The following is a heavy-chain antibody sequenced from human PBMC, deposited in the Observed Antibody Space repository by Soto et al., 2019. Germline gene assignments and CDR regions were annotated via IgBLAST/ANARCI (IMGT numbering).Heavy chain of an antibody. Sequence: GAPRLSCAASGFTFSSYGMHWVRQAPGKGLEWVAVIWYDGSNKYYADSVKGRFTISRDNSKNTLYLQMNSLRAEDTAVYYFSKINANTGVLDFWGQGYLLTGSS. CDR3: SKINANTGVLDF. D-gene: IGHD3-16*01. CDR1: GFTFSSYG. CDR2: IWYDGSNK. V-gene: IGHV3-33*06. J-gene: IGHJ4*02.